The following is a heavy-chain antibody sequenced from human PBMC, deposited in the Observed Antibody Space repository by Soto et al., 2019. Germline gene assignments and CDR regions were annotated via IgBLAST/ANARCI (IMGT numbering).Heavy chain of an antibody. CDR1: GFTFSSYW. CDR3: ARDQYSSSWYGMPVYHYGMDV. J-gene: IGHJ6*02. CDR2: IKQDGSEK. D-gene: IGHD6-13*01. V-gene: IGHV3-7*01. Sequence: GGSLRLSCAASGFTFSSYWMSWVRKAPGKGLEWVANIKQDGSEKYYVDSVKGRFTISRDNAKNSLYLQMNSLRAEDTAVYYCARDQYSSSWYGMPVYHYGMDVWGQGTTVTV.